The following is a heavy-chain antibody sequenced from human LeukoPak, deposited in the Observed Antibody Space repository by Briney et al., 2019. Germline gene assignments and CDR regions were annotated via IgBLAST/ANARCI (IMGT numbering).Heavy chain of an antibody. D-gene: IGHD2-2*01. Sequence: QAPGQGLEWMGGIIPIFGTANYAQKFQGRVTITADESTSTAYMELSSLRSEDTAVYYCARESEYCSSTSCYSDWGQGTLVTVSS. CDR3: ARESEYCSSTSCYSD. J-gene: IGHJ4*02. V-gene: IGHV1-69*01. CDR2: IIPIFGTA.